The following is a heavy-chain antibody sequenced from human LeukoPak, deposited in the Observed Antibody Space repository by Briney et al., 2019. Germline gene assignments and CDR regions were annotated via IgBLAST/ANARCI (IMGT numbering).Heavy chain of an antibody. CDR1: GFTFSSYG. CDR2: IWYDGSNK. D-gene: IGHD3-3*01. Sequence: GGSLRLSCAASGFTFSSYGMHWVRQAPGKGLEWVAVIWYDGSNKYYADSVKGRFTISRDNSKNTLYLQMNSLRAEDTAVYYCAKEANYDFWSGYDPWGQGTLVTASS. J-gene: IGHJ5*02. CDR3: AKEANYDFWSGYDP. V-gene: IGHV3-33*06.